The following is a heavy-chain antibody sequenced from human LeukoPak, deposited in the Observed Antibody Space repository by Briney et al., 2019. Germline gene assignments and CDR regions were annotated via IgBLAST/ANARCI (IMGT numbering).Heavy chain of an antibody. CDR2: ISGSGGST. CDR3: AKVVGNIVLMVYARYYYYMDV. V-gene: IGHV3-23*01. J-gene: IGHJ6*03. Sequence: PGGSLRLSCAASGFTFSSYAMSWVRQAPGKGLEWVSAISGSGGSTYYADSVKGRFTISRDNSKNTPYLQMNSLRAEDTAVYYCAKVVGNIVLMVYARYYYYMDVWGKGTTVTVSS. D-gene: IGHD2-8*01. CDR1: GFTFSSYA.